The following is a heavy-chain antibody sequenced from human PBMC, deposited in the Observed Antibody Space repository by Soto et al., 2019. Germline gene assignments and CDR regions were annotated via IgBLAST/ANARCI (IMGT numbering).Heavy chain of an antibody. D-gene: IGHD3-10*01. Sequence: PLEILSLTCTVTGGSISSYYGSWIRQTPGKGLEGIGRIYYTGNTNYNPSLKSRVTISGDTSTNRFSLRLRSASAADTPVHSCARAQSFEFPNRFDPWGQGTLVTVSP. V-gene: IGHV4-59*13. J-gene: IGHJ5*02. CDR2: IYYTGNT. CDR3: ARAQSFEFPNRFDP. CDR1: GGSISSYY.